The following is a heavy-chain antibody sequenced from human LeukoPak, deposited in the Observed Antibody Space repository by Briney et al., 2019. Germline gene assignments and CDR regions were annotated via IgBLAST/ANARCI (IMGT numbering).Heavy chain of an antibody. CDR3: ARGGLLWFGEPASAFDI. Sequence: GGSLRLSCVASGFTFSDYWMTWVRQAPGKGLEWVANIKQDGSEKFCVDSVKGRFTISRDNAENSLYLHMNSLRAEDTAVYYCARGGLLWFGEPASAFDIWGQGTMVTVSS. J-gene: IGHJ3*02. CDR1: GFTFSDYW. D-gene: IGHD3-10*01. CDR2: IKQDGSEK. V-gene: IGHV3-7*01.